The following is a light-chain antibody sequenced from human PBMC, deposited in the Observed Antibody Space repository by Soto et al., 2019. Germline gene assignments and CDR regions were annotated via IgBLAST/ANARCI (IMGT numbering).Light chain of an antibody. CDR1: QSISSY. J-gene: IGKJ2*01. CDR3: QQSYSTLPYT. Sequence: DIQMTQSPPSLSASVGDRVTITCRASQSISSYLNWYQQKPGKAPKLLIYAASSLEGGVPSRFSGSGSGTDFTLTISSLQPEDFATYFCQQSYSTLPYTFGQGTKLEIK. V-gene: IGKV1-39*01. CDR2: AAS.